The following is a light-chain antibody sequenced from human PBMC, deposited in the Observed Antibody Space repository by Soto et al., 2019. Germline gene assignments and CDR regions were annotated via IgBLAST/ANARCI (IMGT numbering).Light chain of an antibody. CDR3: QTWVTGIQV. Sequence: QLVLTQSPSASASLGASVKLTCTLTSGHSSYAIAWHQQRPEKGPRYLMKLNSDGSHSKGDGIPDRFSGSSSGAERYLTISSLQSRDEADYYCQTWVTGIQVFGGGTKLTVL. CDR1: SGHSSYA. J-gene: IGLJ2*01. V-gene: IGLV4-69*01. CDR2: LNSDGSH.